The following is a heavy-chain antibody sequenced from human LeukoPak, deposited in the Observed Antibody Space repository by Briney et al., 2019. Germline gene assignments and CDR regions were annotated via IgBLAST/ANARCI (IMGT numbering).Heavy chain of an antibody. D-gene: IGHD3-22*01. CDR2: IYTSGST. CDR3: ARTYYYDSSGYPYGMDV. CDR1: GGSISSYY. J-gene: IGHJ6*02. Sequence: SETLSLTCTVPGGSISSYYWSWIRQPAGKGLEWIGRIYTSGSTNYNPSLKSRVTMSVDTSKNQFSLKLSSVTAADTAVYYCARTYYYDSSGYPYGMDVWGQGTTVTVSS. V-gene: IGHV4-4*07.